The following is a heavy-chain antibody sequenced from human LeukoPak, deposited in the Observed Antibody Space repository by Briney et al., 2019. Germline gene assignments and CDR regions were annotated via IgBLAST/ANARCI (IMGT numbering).Heavy chain of an antibody. CDR3: ARGWFDS. CDR2: ISSSGTTI. CDR1: GFTFSNFE. Sequence: PGGSLRLSCAASGFTFSNFEMNWVRQAPGQGLEWVSYISSSGTTIFYADSVKGRFTISRDNAKNSLYLQLNSLRAEDTAIYYCARGWFDSWGQGTLLTVSS. J-gene: IGHJ5*01. V-gene: IGHV3-48*03.